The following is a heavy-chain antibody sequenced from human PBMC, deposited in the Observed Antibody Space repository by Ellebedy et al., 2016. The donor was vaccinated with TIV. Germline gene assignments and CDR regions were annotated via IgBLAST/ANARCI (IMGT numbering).Heavy chain of an antibody. J-gene: IGHJ4*02. CDR3: ARARGQYLYGSGSYFTN. CDR1: GFTFSNYH. Sequence: MPGGSLRLSCAASGFTFSNYHMHWVRQPPGKGLEWIGEVNPSGTTNDNPSLKSRVTISVDTPKKQFYLRLTSVTAADTAVYYCARARGQYLYGSGSYFTNWGQGEMVTVSS. V-gene: IGHV4-34*01. CDR2: VNPSGTT. D-gene: IGHD3-10*01.